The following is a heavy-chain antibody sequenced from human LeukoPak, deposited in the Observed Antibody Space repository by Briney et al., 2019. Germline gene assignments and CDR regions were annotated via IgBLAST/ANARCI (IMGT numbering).Heavy chain of an antibody. CDR1: GFTFTNYA. J-gene: IGHJ4*02. V-gene: IGHV3-23*01. CDR2: ISGSGGDT. Sequence: GGSLRLSFTSSGFTFTNYATSWGRQAPGKGLEWVSAISGSGGDTYYADSVKGRFTISRDNSKNTLHLQLNNLRVGDTAMYYCARAVSGARPDDYWGQGTLVTVSS. D-gene: IGHD1-26*01. CDR3: ARAVSGARPDDY.